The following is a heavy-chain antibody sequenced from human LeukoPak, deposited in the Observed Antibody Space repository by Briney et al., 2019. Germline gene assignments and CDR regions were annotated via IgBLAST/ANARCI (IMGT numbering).Heavy chain of an antibody. D-gene: IGHD1-26*01. CDR1: GFTFSSYW. Sequence: PGGSLRLSCAASGFTFSSYWMSWVRQAPGKGLEWVANIKQDGSEKYYVDSVKGRFSISRDNAKNSLYLQMNSLRAEDTAVYYCAGGIVGATLDYRGQGTLVTVSS. CDR3: AGGIVGATLDY. J-gene: IGHJ4*02. CDR2: IKQDGSEK. V-gene: IGHV3-7*04.